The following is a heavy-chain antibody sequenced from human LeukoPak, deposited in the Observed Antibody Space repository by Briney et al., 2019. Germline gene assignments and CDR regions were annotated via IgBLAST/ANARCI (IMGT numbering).Heavy chain of an antibody. Sequence: SQTLSLTCAVSGGSISSGGYSWSWVRQPPGKGLEWIGEIYHSGSTNYNPSLKSRVTISVDKSKNQFSLKLSSVTAADTAVYYCASHVGYYGSGSPRSSAFDIWGQGTMVTVSS. CDR3: ASHVGYYGSGSPRSSAFDI. V-gene: IGHV4-30-2*01. J-gene: IGHJ3*02. CDR2: IYHSGST. D-gene: IGHD3-10*01. CDR1: GGSISSGGYS.